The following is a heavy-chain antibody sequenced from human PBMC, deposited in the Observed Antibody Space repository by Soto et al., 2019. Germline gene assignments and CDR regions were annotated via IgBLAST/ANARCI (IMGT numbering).Heavy chain of an antibody. CDR1: GGSISSGGYS. V-gene: IGHV4-30-2*01. D-gene: IGHD2-21*01. CDR3: AGVRGPYCGGECYPPTPNWFDP. Sequence: QLQLQESGSGLVKPSQTLSLTCAVSGGSISSGGYSWSWIRQPPGKGLEWIGYIYHSGSTYCNPSLKSRVTISVDRSKNQFSLKLSSVTAADSAVYYCAGVRGPYCGGECYPPTPNWFDPWGQGTLVTVSS. J-gene: IGHJ5*02. CDR2: IYHSGST.